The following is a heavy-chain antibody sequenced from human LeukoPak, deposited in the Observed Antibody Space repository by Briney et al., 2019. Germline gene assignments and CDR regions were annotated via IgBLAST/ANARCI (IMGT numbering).Heavy chain of an antibody. CDR3: ARVATTSSKWSLDY. D-gene: IGHD2-2*01. J-gene: IGHJ4*02. V-gene: IGHV3-74*01. CDR2: SNSDGSTT. Sequence: GGSLRLSCAASGFTFSAYWMHWVRQSPGKGLVWVARSNSDGSTTDYADFVKGRFTISRDIAKSTMFLQKDSLRAEDTAVYYCARVATTSSKWSLDYWGQGTLVTVSS. CDR1: GFTFSAYW.